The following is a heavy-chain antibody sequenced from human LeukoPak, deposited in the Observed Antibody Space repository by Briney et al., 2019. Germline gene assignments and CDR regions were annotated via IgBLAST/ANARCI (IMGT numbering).Heavy chain of an antibody. V-gene: IGHV3-23*01. CDR2: ITSSGGTT. CDR3: AKDSASPWIRLFDY. J-gene: IGHJ4*02. D-gene: IGHD5-18*01. CDR1: GFTFNTYG. Sequence: GGSLRLSCAASGFTFNTYGMSWVRQAPGKGLEWVSAITSSGGTTYYADSVKGRFTISRDNSKNTLYLQMNSLRAEDTVVYYCAKDSASPWIRLFDYWGQGTLVTVSS.